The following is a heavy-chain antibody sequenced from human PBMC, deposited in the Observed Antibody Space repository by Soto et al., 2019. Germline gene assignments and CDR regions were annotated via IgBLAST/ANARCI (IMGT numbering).Heavy chain of an antibody. D-gene: IGHD3-10*01. CDR3: ARRWSGTDY. Sequence: QVHLQASGPGLVKPSETQSLTCTVSGGPTSIYYWNWIRQPPGKGLEWIGYVHNSGTTSYNPSLGSRVTMSLDTSKNQFSLRLTSVTAADTAVYYCARRWSGTDYWGQGTLVTVSS. J-gene: IGHJ4*02. CDR1: GGPTSIYY. V-gene: IGHV4-59*01. CDR2: VHNSGTT.